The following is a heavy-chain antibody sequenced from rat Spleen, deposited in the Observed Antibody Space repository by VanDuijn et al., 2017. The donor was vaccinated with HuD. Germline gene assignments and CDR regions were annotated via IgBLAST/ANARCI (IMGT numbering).Heavy chain of an antibody. CDR1: GFTFNNYV. CDR3: ATDDGSYPHYYVMDA. V-gene: IGHV5-29*01. CDR2: ISYDGIST. Sequence: EVQLVESGGGLVQPGRSLKLSCAASGFTFNNYVMAWVRQAPTKGLEWVATISYDGISTYYRDSVRGRFTISRDNAKSTLYLQMDSLRSEDTATYYCATDDGSYPHYYVMDAWGQGASVTVSS. D-gene: IGHD1-3*01. J-gene: IGHJ4*01.